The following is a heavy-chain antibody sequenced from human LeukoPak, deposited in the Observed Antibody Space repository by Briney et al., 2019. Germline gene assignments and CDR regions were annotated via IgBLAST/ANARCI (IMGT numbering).Heavy chain of an antibody. D-gene: IGHD6-19*01. V-gene: IGHV4-30-2*01. CDR3: ARLDSSSMDV. CDR2: IYHSGST. Sequence: SQTLSFTCTVSGGSISSGGYYWSWIRQPPGKGLEWIGYIYHSGSTYYNPSLRSRVTISVDTSKNQFSLKLSSVTAADTAVYYCARLDSSSMDVWGQGTTVTVSS. J-gene: IGHJ6*02. CDR1: GGSISSGGYY.